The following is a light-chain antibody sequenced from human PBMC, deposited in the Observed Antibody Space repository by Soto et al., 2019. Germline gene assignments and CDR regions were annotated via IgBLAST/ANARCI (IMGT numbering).Light chain of an antibody. J-gene: IGLJ1*01. CDR2: EVT. CDR1: TNDVGGYDY. V-gene: IGLV2-14*01. CDR3: RSYTYRSQSV. Sequence: SVLTQPAAVSWSPRRSITISCTGTTNDVGGYDYVSWYQHHPGKAPKLIIYEVTIRPSGVSDRFSGSKSCHTASLTISGLQSEDEADYYCRSYTYRSQSVFGTGTKATVL.